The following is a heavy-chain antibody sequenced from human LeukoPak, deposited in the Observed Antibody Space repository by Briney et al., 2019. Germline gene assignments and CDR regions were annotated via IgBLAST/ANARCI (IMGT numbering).Heavy chain of an antibody. V-gene: IGHV1-69*04. Sequence: GASVKVSCKASGYTFTSYDINWVRQAPGHGLQWMGRIIPTLDIANYAQKFQGRVTITADKSTSTAYMELSSLRPEDTAMYYCARQSYYYGSGSSDHNWFDPWGQGTLVTVSS. CDR2: IIPTLDIA. J-gene: IGHJ5*02. D-gene: IGHD3-10*01. CDR1: GYTFTSYD. CDR3: ARQSYYYGSGSSDHNWFDP.